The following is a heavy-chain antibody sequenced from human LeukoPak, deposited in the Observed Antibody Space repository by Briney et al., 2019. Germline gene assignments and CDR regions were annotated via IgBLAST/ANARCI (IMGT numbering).Heavy chain of an antibody. CDR1: GFTFSDYY. V-gene: IGHV3-11*01. CDR3: ARQGYYYTLGSYHWFDP. CDR2: IGSSGSTI. J-gene: IGHJ5*02. D-gene: IGHD3-10*01. Sequence: PGGSLRLSCAASGFTFSDYYMSWIRQAPGKGLEWVSYIGSSGSTIYYADSVKGRFTISRDNAKNSLYLQMNSLRAEDTAVYYCARQGYYYTLGSYHWFDPWGQGTLVTVSS.